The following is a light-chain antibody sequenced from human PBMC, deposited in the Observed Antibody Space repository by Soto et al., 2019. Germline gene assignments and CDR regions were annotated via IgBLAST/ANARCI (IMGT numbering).Light chain of an antibody. J-gene: IGLJ1*01. CDR1: SSNIGRNT. CDR3: AAGDDSLNGHVV. V-gene: IGLV1-44*01. Sequence: QSVLTQPPSASGTPGQRVTISCSGSSSNIGRNTVNWYQQLPGTAPKLLIYGNNQRPSGVPARISGSKSGTSASLAISGLQSEDEADYYCAAGDDSLNGHVVFGTGTKVTVL. CDR2: GNN.